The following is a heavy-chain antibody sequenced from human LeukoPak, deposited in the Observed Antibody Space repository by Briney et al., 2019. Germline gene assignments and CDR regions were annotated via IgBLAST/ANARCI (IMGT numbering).Heavy chain of an antibody. CDR1: GYTFTSYY. Sequence: ASVKVSCKASGYTFTSYYMHWVRQAPGQGLEWMGIINPSGGSTSYAQKFQGRVTMTTDTSTSTAYMELRSLRSDDTAVYYCARDPVITMVRGVRPFDYWGQGTLVTVSS. J-gene: IGHJ4*02. D-gene: IGHD3-10*01. CDR3: ARDPVITMVRGVRPFDY. CDR2: INPSGGST. V-gene: IGHV1-46*01.